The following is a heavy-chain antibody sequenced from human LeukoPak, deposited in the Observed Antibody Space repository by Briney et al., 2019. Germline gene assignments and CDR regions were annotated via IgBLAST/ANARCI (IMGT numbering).Heavy chain of an antibody. CDR3: ARGPPYRCSSTSCYFHY. Sequence: SSETLSLTCAVYGGSFSGYYWSWVRQPPGKGLEWVGEINHSGSTNYNPSLKSRVNISVDPSKNQFSLKLSSVTAADTAVYYCARGPPYRCSSTSCYFHYWGQGTLVTVSS. J-gene: IGHJ4*02. CDR2: INHSGST. V-gene: IGHV4-34*01. CDR1: GGSFSGYY. D-gene: IGHD2-2*01.